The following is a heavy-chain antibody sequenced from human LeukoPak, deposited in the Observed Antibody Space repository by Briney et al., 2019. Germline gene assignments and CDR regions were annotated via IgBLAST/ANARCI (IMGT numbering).Heavy chain of an antibody. V-gene: IGHV3-7*01. CDR3: ATGSGFIADCGGDCYYPLGYFDY. D-gene: IGHD2-21*02. Sequence: GGSLRLSCAASGFTFSRYWMSWVRQAPGKGLEWVANIQEDGGENDYVDSVKGRFVISRDNAKNSVYLQMNSLRVEDTAVYFCATGSGFIADCGGDCYYPLGYFDYWGQGSLVTVSS. J-gene: IGHJ4*02. CDR2: IQEDGGEN. CDR1: GFTFSRYW.